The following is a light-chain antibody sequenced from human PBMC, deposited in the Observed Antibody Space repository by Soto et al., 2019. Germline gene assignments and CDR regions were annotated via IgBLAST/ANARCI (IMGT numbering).Light chain of an antibody. Sequence: DIVMTQSPDSLAVSLGERATINCKSSQSVLYSSNNKNYLAWYQQKPGQPPKLLIYWASTRESGVPDRFSGSGSGTDFTLTISSLQAEDVEVYYCQQYYSIPRTFGQGTKVDFK. V-gene: IGKV4-1*01. J-gene: IGKJ1*01. CDR3: QQYYSIPRT. CDR2: WAS. CDR1: QSVLYSSNNKNY.